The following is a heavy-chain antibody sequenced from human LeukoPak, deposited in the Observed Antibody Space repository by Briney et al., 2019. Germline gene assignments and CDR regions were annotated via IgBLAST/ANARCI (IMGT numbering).Heavy chain of an antibody. V-gene: IGHV3-7*01. CDR1: GFTFSSYW. Sequence: PGGSLRLSCAASGFTFSSYWMSWVRQAPGKGMEWVANIKQDGSEKKYVDCVKGRFTISRDNAKNSLYLQMNSLRAQDTAVYYCARRDRWDPFFDYWGQGTLVTVSS. CDR3: ARRDRWDPFFDY. J-gene: IGHJ4*02. CDR2: IKQDGSEK. D-gene: IGHD1-26*01.